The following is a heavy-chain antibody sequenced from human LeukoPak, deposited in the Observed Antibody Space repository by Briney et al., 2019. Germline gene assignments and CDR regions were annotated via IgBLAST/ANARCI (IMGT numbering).Heavy chain of an antibody. J-gene: IGHJ5*02. CDR3: ARSSSDFDIGGENRSDWFDP. CDR2: INHSGST. D-gene: IGHD3-16*01. Sequence: KTSETLSLTCAVYGGSFSGYYWSWIRQPPGKGLEWIGEINHSGSTNYNPSLKSRVTISVDTSKNQFSLKLSSVTAADTAVYYCARSSSDFDIGGENRSDWFDPLGQGTLVTVSS. CDR1: GGSFSGYY. V-gene: IGHV4-34*01.